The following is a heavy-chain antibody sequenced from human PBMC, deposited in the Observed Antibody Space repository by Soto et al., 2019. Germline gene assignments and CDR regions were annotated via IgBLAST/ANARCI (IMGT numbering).Heavy chain of an antibody. J-gene: IGHJ5*02. CDR1: GFSLSTSGMR. V-gene: IGHV2-70*04. CDR2: IDWDDDK. CDR3: ARTKRRSGWYGWFEP. Sequence: SGPTLVNPTQTLTLTCTFSGFSLSTSGMRVSWIRQPPGKALEWLARIDWDDDKFYSTSLKTRLTISKDTSKNQVVLTMTNMDPVDTATYYCARTKRRSGWYGWFEPWGQGTLGTVSA. D-gene: IGHD6-19*01.